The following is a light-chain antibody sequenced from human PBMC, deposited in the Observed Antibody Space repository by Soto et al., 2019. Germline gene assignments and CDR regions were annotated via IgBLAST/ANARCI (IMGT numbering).Light chain of an antibody. V-gene: IGKV3-20*01. CDR2: GAS. J-gene: IGKJ1*01. CDR1: QTVNNGF. Sequence: EKVLTHSPGTLSLSPGERATLSCRASQTVNNGFLAWYQQKPGQAPRLLIYGASSRATGIPDRFSGSGSGTDFTLTISSLEPEDFAVYYCQQYVSSPRTFGQGTKVEI. CDR3: QQYVSSPRT.